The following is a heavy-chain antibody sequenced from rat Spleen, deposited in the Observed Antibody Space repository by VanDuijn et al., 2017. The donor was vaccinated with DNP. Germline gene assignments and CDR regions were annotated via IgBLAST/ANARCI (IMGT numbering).Heavy chain of an antibody. V-gene: IGHV2-64*01. D-gene: IGHD1-5*01. CDR1: GFSLTSFP. CDR3: ARGPYRYNSLYFDY. J-gene: IGHJ2*01. CDR2: MWAGGST. Sequence: QVRLRESGPGLVQPSHTLSLTCTVSGFSLTSFPVHWVRQPPGNGLEWLGVMWAGGSTDYNPALKSRLSISRDTSKSQFFLKMDSLQTDDTAIYFCARGPYRYNSLYFDYWGQGVMVTVSS.